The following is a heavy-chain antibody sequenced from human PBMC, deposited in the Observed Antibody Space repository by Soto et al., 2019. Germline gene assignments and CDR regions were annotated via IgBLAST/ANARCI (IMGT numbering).Heavy chain of an antibody. Sequence: GASVKVSCKASGYTFTSYYMHWVRQAPGQGLEWMGIINPSGGSTSYAQKFQGRVTMTRDTSTSTVYMELSSLRSEDTAVYYCATPSPPAYDFWSGYSPAPYYYYGMDVWGQGTTVTVSS. CDR2: INPSGGST. D-gene: IGHD3-3*01. CDR3: ATPSPPAYDFWSGYSPAPYYYYGMDV. CDR1: GYTFTSYY. J-gene: IGHJ6*02. V-gene: IGHV1-46*01.